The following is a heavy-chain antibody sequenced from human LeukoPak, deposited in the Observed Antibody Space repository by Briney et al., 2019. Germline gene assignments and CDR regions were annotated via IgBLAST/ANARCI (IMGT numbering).Heavy chain of an antibody. CDR1: GGSIITTNW. V-gene: IGHV4-4*02. Sequence: ETLSLTCGVSGGSIITTNWWSWVRQPPGKGLAWIGEVHLNGATNYNPSLESRVSMSIDKSKNQLSLKLSSVTAADTATYYCTRESGAFSPFGFWGQGTLVTVSS. CDR2: VHLNGAT. D-gene: IGHD1-26*01. CDR3: TRESGAFSPFGF. J-gene: IGHJ4*02.